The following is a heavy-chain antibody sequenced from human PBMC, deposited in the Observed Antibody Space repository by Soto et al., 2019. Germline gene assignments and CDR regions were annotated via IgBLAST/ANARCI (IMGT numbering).Heavy chain of an antibody. CDR2: IYYSGIT. D-gene: IGHD3-3*01. CDR1: GGSISSSSYY. CDR3: ARRSGNSGFWYFDL. Sequence: PSETLSLTCTVSGGSISSSSYYWGWIRQPPGKGLEWIGSIYYSGITYYNPSLKSRVTISIDTSKNQFSLKLSSVTAADRAVYYCARRSGNSGFWYFDLWGRGTLVTVSS. V-gene: IGHV4-39*07. J-gene: IGHJ2*01.